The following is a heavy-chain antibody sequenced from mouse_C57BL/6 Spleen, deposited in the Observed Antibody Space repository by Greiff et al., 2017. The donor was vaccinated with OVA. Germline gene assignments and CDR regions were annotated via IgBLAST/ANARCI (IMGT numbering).Heavy chain of an antibody. Sequence: VQVVESGAELVRPGASVKLSCKASGYTFTDYYINWVKQRPGQGLEWIARIYPGSGNTYYNEKFKGKATLTAEKSSSTAYMQLSSLTSEDSAVYFCARSGGSLYAMDYWGQGTSVTVSS. J-gene: IGHJ4*01. V-gene: IGHV1-76*01. CDR1: GYTFTDYY. CDR2: IYPGSGNT. D-gene: IGHD3-1*01. CDR3: ARSGGSLYAMDY.